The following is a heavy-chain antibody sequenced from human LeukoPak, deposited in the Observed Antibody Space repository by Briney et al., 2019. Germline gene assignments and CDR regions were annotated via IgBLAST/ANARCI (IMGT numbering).Heavy chain of an antibody. CDR2: IYYSGST. J-gene: IGHJ5*02. V-gene: IGHV4-59*08. Sequence: PSETLSLTCTVSGGSISSYYWSSIRQPPAKGQEWMGYIYYSGSTNYNTSPKSQVTISVDTSKNQFSLKLSSVTAADTAVYYCARHEVRGIESWFDPWGQGTLVTVSS. CDR1: GGSISSYY. D-gene: IGHD3-10*01. CDR3: ARHEVRGIESWFDP.